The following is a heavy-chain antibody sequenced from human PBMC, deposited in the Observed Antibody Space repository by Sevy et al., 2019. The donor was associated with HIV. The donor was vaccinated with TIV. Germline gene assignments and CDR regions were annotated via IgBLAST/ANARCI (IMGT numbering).Heavy chain of an antibody. D-gene: IGHD3-22*01. CDR3: ARAGRVDSSGYYYPLFDY. CDR1: SGSISSYY. J-gene: IGHJ4*02. Sequence: SETLSLTCTVSSGSISSYYWSWIRQPAGKGLEWIGRIYTSGSTNYNPSLKSRVTMSVDTSKNQFSLKLSSVTAADTAVYYCARAGRVDSSGYYYPLFDYWGQGTLVTVSS. V-gene: IGHV4-4*07. CDR2: IYTSGST.